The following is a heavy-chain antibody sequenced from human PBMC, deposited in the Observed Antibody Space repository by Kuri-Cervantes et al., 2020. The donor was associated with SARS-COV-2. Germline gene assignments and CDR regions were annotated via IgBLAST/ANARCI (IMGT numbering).Heavy chain of an antibody. D-gene: IGHD2-2*01. CDR2: INHSGST. CDR3: ASIVVVPAASGYYYYYGMDV. J-gene: IGHJ6*02. CDR1: GGSFSGYY. V-gene: IGHV4-34*01. Sequence: AESLRLSCAVYGGSFSGYYWSWIRQPPGKGLEWIGEINHSGSTNYNPSLKSRVTISVDTSKNQFSLKLSSVTAADTAVYYCASIVVVPAASGYYYYYGMDVWGQGTTVTVSS.